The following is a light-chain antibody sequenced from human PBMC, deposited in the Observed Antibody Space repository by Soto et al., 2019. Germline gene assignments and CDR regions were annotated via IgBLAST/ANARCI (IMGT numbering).Light chain of an antibody. Sequence: QSALTQPASVSGSPGQSFTISCTGTSSDVGGYNYVSWYQQHPGKAPKLMIYEVSNRPSGVSNRFSGSKSGNTASLTISGLQAGDEADYYCSSYTSSSTLVFGGGTKLTVL. CDR2: EVS. V-gene: IGLV2-14*01. J-gene: IGLJ2*01. CDR3: SSYTSSSTLV. CDR1: SSDVGGYNY.